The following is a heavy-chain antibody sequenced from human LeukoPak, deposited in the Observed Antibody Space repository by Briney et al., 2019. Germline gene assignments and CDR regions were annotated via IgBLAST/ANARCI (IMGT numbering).Heavy chain of an antibody. J-gene: IGHJ3*02. CDR1: GGSISSSNYS. D-gene: IGHD3-10*01. Sequence: PSETLSLTCAVSGGSISSSNYSWTWIRQPPGKGLDWIGTTHYSGDTYYNPSLKSRVTMSVDASKNQLSLRLSSVTAADTAVYYCARHDGGSGRSDAFDIWGQGTGVTASS. CDR3: ARHDGGSGRSDAFDI. CDR2: THYSGDT. V-gene: IGHV4-39*01.